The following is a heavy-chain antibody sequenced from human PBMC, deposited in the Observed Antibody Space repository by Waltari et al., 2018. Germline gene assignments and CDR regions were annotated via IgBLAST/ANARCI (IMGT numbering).Heavy chain of an antibody. CDR3: ASQIVVAPREFDY. J-gene: IGHJ4*02. V-gene: IGHV4-39*01. D-gene: IGHD3-22*01. CDR2: IYYSGST. Sequence: QLQLQESGPGLVKPSETLSLTCTVSGGSISSSSYYWGWLRQPPGKGLEWIGSIYYSGSTYYSPSLKSRVTISVDTSKNQFSLKLSSVTAADTAVYYCASQIVVAPREFDYWGQGTLVTVSS. CDR1: GGSISSSSYY.